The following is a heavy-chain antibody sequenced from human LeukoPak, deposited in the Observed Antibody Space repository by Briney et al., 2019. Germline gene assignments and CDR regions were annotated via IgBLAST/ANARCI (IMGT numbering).Heavy chain of an antibody. CDR1: GFTFSSYA. J-gene: IGHJ4*02. CDR3: ASNYDSSGYH. D-gene: IGHD3-22*01. CDR2: ISYDGSNK. Sequence: GGSLRLSCAASGFTFSSYAMHWVRQAPGKGLEWVAVISYDGSNKYYADSVKGRFTISRDNSKNSLYLQMNSLRAEDTAVYYCASNYDSSGYHWGQGTLVTVSS. V-gene: IGHV3-30-3*01.